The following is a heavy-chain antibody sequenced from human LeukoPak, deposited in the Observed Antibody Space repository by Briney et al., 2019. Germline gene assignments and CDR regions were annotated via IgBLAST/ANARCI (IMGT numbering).Heavy chain of an antibody. Sequence: PSETLSLTCTVSGGSISSGDYYWSWIRQPPGKGLEWIGYIYYSGSTYYNPSLKSRVTISVDTSKNQFSLKLSSVTAADTAVYYCARHGSSDKKYYYGMDVWGQGTTVTVSS. J-gene: IGHJ6*02. V-gene: IGHV4-30-4*01. D-gene: IGHD6-25*01. CDR1: GGSISSGDYY. CDR2: IYYSGST. CDR3: ARHGSSDKKYYYGMDV.